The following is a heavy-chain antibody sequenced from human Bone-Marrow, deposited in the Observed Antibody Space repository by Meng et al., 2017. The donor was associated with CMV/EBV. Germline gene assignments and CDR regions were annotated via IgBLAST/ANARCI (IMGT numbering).Heavy chain of an antibody. CDR1: GFTFSSYS. CDR2: ISSSSSTI. CDR3: ARVPVDFWSGYIPAYYFDY. J-gene: IGHJ4*02. Sequence: GESLKISCAASGFTFSSYSMNWVRQAPGKGLEWVSYISSSSSTIYYADSVKGRFTISRDNAKNSLYLQMNSLRAEDTAVYYCARVPVDFWSGYIPAYYFDYWGQGTLVTVSS. D-gene: IGHD3-3*01. V-gene: IGHV3-48*04.